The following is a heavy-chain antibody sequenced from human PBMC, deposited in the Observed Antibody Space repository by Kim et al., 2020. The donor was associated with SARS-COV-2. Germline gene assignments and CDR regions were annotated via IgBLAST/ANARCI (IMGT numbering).Heavy chain of an antibody. Sequence: GGSLRLSCAASGFSFSDSSMHWVRQVSGKWLEWVGRIRSKANSYATTYAASVKGRFTISRDDSKNAAYLQMNSLKTEDTAVYYCTRVPGTALAFCDAYDIWGQGEMVTVSS. CDR1: GFSFSDSS. CDR2: IRSKANSYAT. CDR3: TRVPGTALAFCDAYDI. D-gene: IGHD3-3*02. V-gene: IGHV3-73*01. J-gene: IGHJ3*02.